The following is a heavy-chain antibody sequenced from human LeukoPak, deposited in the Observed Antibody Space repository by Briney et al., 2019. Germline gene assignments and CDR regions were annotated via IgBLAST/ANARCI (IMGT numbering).Heavy chain of an antibody. Sequence: SETLSLTCTVSGDSISSGNYYWTWIRQPAGKGLEWIGRIYTSGSTNYNPSLKSRVTISVDTSKNQFSLKLSSVTAADTAVYYCARDVNAAAGTLSPKWVFDPWGQGTLVTVSS. CDR2: IYTSGST. CDR3: ARDVNAAAGTLSPKWVFDP. V-gene: IGHV4-61*02. CDR1: GDSISSGNYY. J-gene: IGHJ5*02. D-gene: IGHD6-13*01.